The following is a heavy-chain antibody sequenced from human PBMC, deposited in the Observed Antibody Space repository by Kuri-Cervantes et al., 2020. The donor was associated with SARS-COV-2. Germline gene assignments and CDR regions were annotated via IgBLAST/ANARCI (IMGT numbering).Heavy chain of an antibody. CDR1: GFTLSSHS. CDR3: ARDPSQGRADI. Sequence: GGSLRLSCAASGFTLSSHSVNWVRQAPGKGLERVSSIGSRSSSTYYSDSVRGRFTISRDNAKNSLYLQMNSLRAEDTAVYYCARDPSQGRADIWGQGTMVTVSS. CDR2: IGSRSSST. V-gene: IGHV3-21*01. J-gene: IGHJ3*02.